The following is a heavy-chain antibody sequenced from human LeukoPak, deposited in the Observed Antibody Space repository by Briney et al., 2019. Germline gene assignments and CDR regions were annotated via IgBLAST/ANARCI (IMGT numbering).Heavy chain of an antibody. CDR1: GFTVSSNY. V-gene: IGHV3-53*01. D-gene: IGHD3-10*01. CDR2: IYSGGSK. J-gene: IGHJ4*02. CDR3: ANAYYGSGSYYKIFDY. Sequence: GGSLRLSCAASGFTVSSNYMSWVRQAPGKGLEWVSGIYSGGSKYYADYVKGRFTISRDNSKNTLYLQMNRLRAEDTAVYYCANAYYGSGSYYKIFDYWGQGTVITVSS.